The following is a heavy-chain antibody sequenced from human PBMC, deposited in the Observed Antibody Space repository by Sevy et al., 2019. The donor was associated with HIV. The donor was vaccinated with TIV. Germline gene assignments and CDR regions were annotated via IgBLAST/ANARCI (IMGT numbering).Heavy chain of an antibody. CDR2: ISNDGSNK. CDR1: GFTFSSYT. J-gene: IGHJ5*02. V-gene: IGHV3-30-3*01. Sequence: GGSLRLSCTASGFTFSSYTMHWVRQAPSKVLEWVAAISNDGSNKNDADSVKGRFTISRDNSNKTMHLQMNNTRAENTALYYWAREGYCSGGTCYSDKNWFDLWGQGTMVTVSS. CDR3: AREGYCSGGTCYSDKNWFDL. D-gene: IGHD2-15*01.